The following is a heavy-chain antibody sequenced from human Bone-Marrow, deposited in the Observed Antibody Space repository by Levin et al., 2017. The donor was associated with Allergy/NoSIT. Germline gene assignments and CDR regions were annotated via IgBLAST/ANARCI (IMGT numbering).Heavy chain of an antibody. CDR3: AQYGSGSYYQAYNWFDP. CDR2: INHSGST. J-gene: IGHJ5*02. CDR1: GGSFSGYY. D-gene: IGHD3-10*01. V-gene: IGHV4-34*01. Sequence: SETLSLTCAVYGGSFSGYYWSWIRQPPGKGLEWIGEINHSGSTNYNPSLKSRVTISVDTSKNQFSLKLSSVTAADTAVYYCAQYGSGSYYQAYNWFDPWGQGTLVTVSS.